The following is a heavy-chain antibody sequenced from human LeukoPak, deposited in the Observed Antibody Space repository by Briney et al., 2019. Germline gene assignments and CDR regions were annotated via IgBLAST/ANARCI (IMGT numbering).Heavy chain of an antibody. D-gene: IGHD6-13*01. J-gene: IGHJ3*02. CDR3: ARDGSKDSSSWRDGRAFDI. Sequence: SETLSLTCTVSGGSISSYYWSWIRQPPGKGLEWIGNIYYSGSTIYNPSLKSRVTMSVDTSNNQFSLKLSSVTAADTAVYYCARDGSKDSSSWRDGRAFDIWGQGTMVTVSS. V-gene: IGHV4-59*01. CDR1: GGSISSYY. CDR2: IYYSGST.